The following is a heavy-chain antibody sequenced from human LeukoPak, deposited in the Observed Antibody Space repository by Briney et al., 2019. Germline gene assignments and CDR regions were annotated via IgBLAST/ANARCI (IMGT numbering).Heavy chain of an antibody. Sequence: GGSLRLSCAASGFTFSNYGMSWVRQAPGKGLEWVSALSPSGGITYYEDSVKGRFTISRDNSKNTLYLQMNSLRAEDTAVYYCAKGVNYFVLEYWGQGTLVTISS. V-gene: IGHV3-23*01. J-gene: IGHJ4*02. D-gene: IGHD3-10*02. CDR1: GFTFSNYG. CDR3: AKGVNYFVLEY. CDR2: LSPSGGIT.